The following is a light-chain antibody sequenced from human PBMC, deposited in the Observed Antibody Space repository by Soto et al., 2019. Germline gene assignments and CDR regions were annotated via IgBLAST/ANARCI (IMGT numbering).Light chain of an antibody. CDR3: CSHAGSYTSVV. V-gene: IGLV2-23*01. J-gene: IGLJ2*01. Sequence: QSALTQPASVSGSPGQSITISCTGTSSDVGSYDLVSWYQQHPGKAPNLIIYEGTKRPSGVSNRFSGSNSGNTASLTISGLQAEDEADYYCCSHAGSYTSVVFGGGTKLTVL. CDR2: EGT. CDR1: SSDVGSYDL.